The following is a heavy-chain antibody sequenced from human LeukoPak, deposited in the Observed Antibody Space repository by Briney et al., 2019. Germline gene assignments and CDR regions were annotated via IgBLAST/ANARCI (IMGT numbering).Heavy chain of an antibody. CDR3: DGSFWSGYYSGYYFDN. CDR2: IKSKTDGGTT. Sequence: GGSLRLSCVVSGYTFSSAWMNWVRQAPGKGLEWVGRIKSKTDGGTTEYAAPVKGRFTISREDSKNTLYLQMNSLKTEDTAVYYCDGSFWSGYYSGYYFDNWGQGTLVTVSS. J-gene: IGHJ4*02. CDR1: GYTFSSAW. D-gene: IGHD3-3*01. V-gene: IGHV3-15*01.